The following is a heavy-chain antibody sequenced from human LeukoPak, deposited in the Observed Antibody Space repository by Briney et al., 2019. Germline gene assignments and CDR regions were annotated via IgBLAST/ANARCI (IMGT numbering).Heavy chain of an antibody. J-gene: IGHJ4*02. CDR2: IIPIFGTA. CDR3: ARASQYYDFWSGYSPFDY. D-gene: IGHD3-3*01. Sequence: SVKVSCKASGGTFSSYAISWERQAPGQGLGWMGGIIPIFGTANYAQKFQGRVTITADESTSTAYMELSSLRSEDTAVYYCARASQYYDFWSGYSPFDYWGQGTLVTVSS. V-gene: IGHV1-69*13. CDR1: GGTFSSYA.